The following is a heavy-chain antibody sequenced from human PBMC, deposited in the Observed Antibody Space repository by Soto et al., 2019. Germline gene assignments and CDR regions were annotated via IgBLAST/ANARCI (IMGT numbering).Heavy chain of an antibody. Sequence: ASVKVSCKASGYTFTSYGISWVRQAPGQGLEWMGWISAYNGNTNYAQKLQGRVTMTTDTSTSTAYMELRSLRSDDTAVYYCARVANPFFGVFIPNCFAPWGQGTLVTVPS. D-gene: IGHD3-3*01. CDR2: ISAYNGNT. CDR1: GYTFTSYG. V-gene: IGHV1-18*01. J-gene: IGHJ5*02. CDR3: ARVANPFFGVFIPNCFAP.